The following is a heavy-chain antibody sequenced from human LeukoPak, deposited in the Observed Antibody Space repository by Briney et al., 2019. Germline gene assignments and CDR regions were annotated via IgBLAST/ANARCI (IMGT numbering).Heavy chain of an antibody. V-gene: IGHV3-23*01. Sequence: GGSLRLSCVVSGFTFSSYAMSWVRQAPGKGLEWVSAISASGGSTFYADSVKGRFTISRDNSKNTLYLQMNSLRAEDTALYYCAKGRGYSGYDFFDYWGQGTLVTVSS. D-gene: IGHD5-12*01. CDR1: GFTFSSYA. CDR2: ISASGGST. J-gene: IGHJ4*02. CDR3: AKGRGYSGYDFFDY.